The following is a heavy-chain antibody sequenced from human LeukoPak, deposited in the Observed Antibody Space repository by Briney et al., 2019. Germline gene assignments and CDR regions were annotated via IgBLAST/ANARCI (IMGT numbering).Heavy chain of an antibody. CDR2: INPNSGGT. CDR3: AIGRAMIVVVPLDY. D-gene: IGHD3-22*01. Sequence: ASVNVSCKASGYTFTGYYMHWVRQAPGQGLEWMGWINPNSGGTNYAQKFQGRVTMTRDTSISTAYMELSRLRSDDTAVYYCAIGRAMIVVVPLDYWGQGTLVTVSS. V-gene: IGHV1-2*02. J-gene: IGHJ4*02. CDR1: GYTFTGYY.